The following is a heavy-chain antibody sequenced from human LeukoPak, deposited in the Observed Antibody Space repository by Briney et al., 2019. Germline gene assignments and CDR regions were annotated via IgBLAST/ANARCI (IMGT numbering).Heavy chain of an antibody. CDR2: ISSDGTST. CDR1: GFTLSSYW. J-gene: IGHJ4*02. CDR3: ASWEVPAVMPQDY. V-gene: IGHV3-74*01. Sequence: PRRSLRLSRAASGFTLSSYWMHSVPHAPGKGLVWVSRISSDGTSTTYADSVKRRFTISRDNAKNTLHLQMNSLRAEDTAVYYCASWEVPAVMPQDYWGQGTLVTVSS. D-gene: IGHD2-2*01.